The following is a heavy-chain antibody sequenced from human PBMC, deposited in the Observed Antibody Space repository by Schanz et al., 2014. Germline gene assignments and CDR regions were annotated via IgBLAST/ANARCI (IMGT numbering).Heavy chain of an antibody. V-gene: IGHV3-74*02. CDR1: GFIFNDYW. CDR2: INGDGSST. D-gene: IGHD2-2*01. CDR3: ARSTSMYFLQ. Sequence: EVQLVESGGGLVKPGGSLRLSCAASGFIFNDYWMHWVRQVPGKGPVWVSRINGDGSSTLYADSVKGRFTISRDNAKNTLYLQMNSLRAEDTAVYYCARSTSMYFLQWGQGTLVTVSS. J-gene: IGHJ1*01.